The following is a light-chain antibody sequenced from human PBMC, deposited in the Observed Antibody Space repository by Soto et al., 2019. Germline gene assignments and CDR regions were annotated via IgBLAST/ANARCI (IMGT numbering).Light chain of an antibody. V-gene: IGKV1-39*01. CDR1: QRIGTY. CDR2: PIS. Sequence: IQMTQSPSSLSASVGDRVTITCRASQRIGTYWNWYQQRPGKAPRLLISPISTFQRGVPSRFSGSGSGTDFTLTITGLQSEDFATYYCQQSYSTPYTFGQGTKLEI. CDR3: QQSYSTPYT. J-gene: IGKJ2*01.